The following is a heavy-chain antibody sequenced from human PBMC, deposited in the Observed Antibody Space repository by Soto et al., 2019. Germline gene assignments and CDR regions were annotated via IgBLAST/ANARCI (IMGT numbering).Heavy chain of an antibody. CDR3: AKDYGGYSSTFDY. V-gene: IGHV3-30*18. D-gene: IGHD3-22*01. Sequence: QVQLVESGGGVVQPGRSLRLSCAASGFTFSSYGMHWVRQAPGKGLEWVAVISYDGSNKYYADSVKGRFTISRDNSKNTLYLQMNSLRAEDTAAYYCAKDYGGYSSTFDYWGQGTLVTVSS. CDR2: ISYDGSNK. CDR1: GFTFSSYG. J-gene: IGHJ4*02.